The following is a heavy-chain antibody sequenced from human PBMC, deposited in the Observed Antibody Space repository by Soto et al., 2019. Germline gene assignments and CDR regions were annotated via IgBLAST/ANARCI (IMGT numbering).Heavy chain of an antibody. Sequence: GGSLRLSCAASGFTFSNFAMTWVRQAPGKGLEWVSTIIDSGGTTYYADSVKGRFTISRDNPKNTLFLQMNSLRAEDTAVYYCAEGGFYDGFDYWGQGTLVTVSS. CDR1: GFTFSNFA. CDR3: AEGGFYDGFDY. J-gene: IGHJ4*02. CDR2: IIDSGGTT. V-gene: IGHV3-23*01. D-gene: IGHD5-12*01.